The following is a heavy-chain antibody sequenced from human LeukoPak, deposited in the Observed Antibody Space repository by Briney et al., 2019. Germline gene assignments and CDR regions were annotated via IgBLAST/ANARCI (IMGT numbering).Heavy chain of an antibody. CDR2: INWNGGST. CDR3: ARLDTAMVDY. J-gene: IGHJ4*02. D-gene: IGHD5-18*01. Sequence: PGGSLRLSCAASGFTFDDYGMSWVRQAPGKGLEWVSGINWNGGSTDYADSVKGRFTISRDNAKKSLYLQMNSLRAEDTALYYCARLDTAMVDYWGQGTLVTVSS. CDR1: GFTFDDYG. V-gene: IGHV3-20*04.